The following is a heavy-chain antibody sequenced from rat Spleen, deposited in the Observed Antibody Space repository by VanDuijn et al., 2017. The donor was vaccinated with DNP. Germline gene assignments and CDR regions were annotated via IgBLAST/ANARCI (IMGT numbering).Heavy chain of an antibody. CDR2: ISSEGGNS. Sequence: EVQLVESGGGLVQPGRSLKLSCAASGFTFSNYDMAWVRQAPTKGLEWVAYISSEGGNSHYGDSVKGRFTISRDNAKSSLYLQMDSLRSEDRADYYCARHKNYWYFDFWGPGTMVTVSS. CDR3: ARHKNYWYFDF. V-gene: IGHV5-25*01. CDR1: GFTFSNYD. D-gene: IGHD1-3*01. J-gene: IGHJ1*01.